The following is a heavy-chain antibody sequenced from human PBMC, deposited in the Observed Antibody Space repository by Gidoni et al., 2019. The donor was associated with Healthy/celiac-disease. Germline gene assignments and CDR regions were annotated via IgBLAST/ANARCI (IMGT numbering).Heavy chain of an antibody. D-gene: IGHD3-10*01. CDR2: ISYDGSNK. V-gene: IGHV3-30*04. CDR3: ARDRGNYYGSGRAFDI. Sequence: QVQLVESGGGVVQPGRSLRLSCAASVFTFSSYAMHWVRQAPGKGLEWVAVISYDGSNKYYADSVKGRFTISRDNSKNTLYLQMNSLRAEDTAVYYCARDRGNYYGSGRAFDIWGQGTMVTVSS. J-gene: IGHJ3*02. CDR1: VFTFSSYA.